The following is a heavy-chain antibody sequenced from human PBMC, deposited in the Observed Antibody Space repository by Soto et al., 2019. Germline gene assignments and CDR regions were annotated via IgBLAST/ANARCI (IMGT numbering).Heavy chain of an antibody. D-gene: IGHD3-10*01. Sequence: EVHLVESGGGLVQPGGSLRLYCPASGFPFSSYWMSWVRQVPGKRPEWVANINEDGSKQYYVVSVKGRFTISRDNGKNSMYLQMNSLRVEDTTVYFCTIDIVWFGTEGDYWGQGTLVTVSS. J-gene: IGHJ4*02. CDR3: TIDIVWFGTEGDY. V-gene: IGHV3-7*01. CDR1: GFPFSSYW. CDR2: INEDGSKQ.